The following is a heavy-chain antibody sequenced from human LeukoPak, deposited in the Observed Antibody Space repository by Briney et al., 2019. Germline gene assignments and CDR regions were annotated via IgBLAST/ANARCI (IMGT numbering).Heavy chain of an antibody. D-gene: IGHD3-3*01. CDR3: ASGSYYDFWSGYSRYYYYYMDV. CDR2: IIPIFGTA. Sequence: GASVKVSCKASGGTFSSYAISWVRQAPGQGLEWMGRIIPIFGTANYAQKFQGRVTITTDESTSTAYMELSSLRSEDTAVYHCASGSYYDFWSGYSRYYYYYMDVWGKGTTVTVSS. V-gene: IGHV1-69*05. CDR1: GGTFSSYA. J-gene: IGHJ6*03.